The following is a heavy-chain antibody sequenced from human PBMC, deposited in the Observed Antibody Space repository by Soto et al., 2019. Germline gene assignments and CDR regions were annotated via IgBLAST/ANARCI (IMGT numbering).Heavy chain of an antibody. CDR1: GFTFSSYG. CDR2: ISYDGSNK. V-gene: IGHV3-30*18. CDR3: AKDRYSGYDYSDLFDY. J-gene: IGHJ4*02. Sequence: GGSLRLSCAASGFTFSSYGMHWVRQAPGKGLEWVAVISYDGSNKYYADSVKGRFTISRDNSKNTLYLQMNSLRAEDTAVYYCAKDRYSGYDYSDLFDYWGQGTLVTVSS. D-gene: IGHD5-12*01.